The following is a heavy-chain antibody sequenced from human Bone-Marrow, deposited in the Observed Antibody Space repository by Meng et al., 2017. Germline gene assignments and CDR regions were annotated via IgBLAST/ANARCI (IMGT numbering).Heavy chain of an antibody. J-gene: IGHJ4*02. CDR1: GFTFSSYE. Sequence: GESLKISCAASGFTFSSYEMNWVRQDPGKGLVWVSRIDTDGSTTNYADSVKGRFTISRDNAKNTLYLQMNSLRAEDTAVYYCGRDLGGIFAYWGQGALVTVSS. CDR2: IDTDGSTT. V-gene: IGHV3-74*01. CDR3: GRDLGGIFAY. D-gene: IGHD6-13*01.